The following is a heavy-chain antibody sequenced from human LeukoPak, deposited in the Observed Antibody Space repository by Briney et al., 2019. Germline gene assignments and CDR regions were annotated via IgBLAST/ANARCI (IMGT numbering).Heavy chain of an antibody. D-gene: IGHD6-13*01. J-gene: IGHJ4*02. Sequence: SETLSLTCTVSGYSISSGYYWGWIRQPPGKGLEWIALIYHSGTTYYNPSLKSRVTISVDTSKNQFSLKLSSVTAADTAVYYCARETSSSWRDYWGQGTLVTVSS. CDR2: IYHSGTT. CDR1: GYSISSGYY. CDR3: ARETSSSWRDY. V-gene: IGHV4-38-2*02.